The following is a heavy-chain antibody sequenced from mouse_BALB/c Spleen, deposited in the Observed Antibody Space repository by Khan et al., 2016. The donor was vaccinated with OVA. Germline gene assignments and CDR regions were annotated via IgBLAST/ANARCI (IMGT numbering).Heavy chain of an antibody. Sequence: VQLQQSGAELVKPGASVKLSCTASGFNIKDTYMHWVKQRPEQGLEWIGRIDPANGYTKYDPKFQGKATITADTSSNTADLQRSSLTSEDTAGYYVAIDYWDVFAYWGQGTLVTVSA. CDR2: IDPANGYT. CDR1: GFNIKDTY. V-gene: IGHV14-3*02. D-gene: IGHD4-1*01. J-gene: IGHJ3*01. CDR3: AIDYWDVFAY.